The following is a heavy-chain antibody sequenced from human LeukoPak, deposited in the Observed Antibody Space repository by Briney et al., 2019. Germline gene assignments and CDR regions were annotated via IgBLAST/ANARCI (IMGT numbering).Heavy chain of an antibody. Sequence: GGSLRLSCAASGFTFSSYAMHWVRQAPGKGLEWVSLISWDGGSTYYADSVKGRFTISRDNSKNSPYLQMNSLRAEDTALYYCAKGSGYYYYYMDVWGKGTTVTVSS. V-gene: IGHV3-43D*03. D-gene: IGHD1-26*01. CDR2: ISWDGGST. CDR3: AKGSGYYYYYMDV. J-gene: IGHJ6*03. CDR1: GFTFSSYA.